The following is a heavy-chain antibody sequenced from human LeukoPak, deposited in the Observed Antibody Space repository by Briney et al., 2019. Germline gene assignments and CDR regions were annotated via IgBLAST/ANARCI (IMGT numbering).Heavy chain of an antibody. CDR1: GYSISSGYY. V-gene: IGHV4-38-2*02. CDR2: ISHSGST. J-gene: IGHJ4*02. Sequence: PSETLSLTCTVSGYSISSGYYWGWIRQSPGKGLEWIGSISHSGSTYDNPSLKSRVTISGDTSKNQFSLKLTSVTAADTAVYYCARDSTFGSGTYYFDSWGQGTLVTVSS. CDR3: ARDSTFGSGTYYFDS. D-gene: IGHD3-10*01.